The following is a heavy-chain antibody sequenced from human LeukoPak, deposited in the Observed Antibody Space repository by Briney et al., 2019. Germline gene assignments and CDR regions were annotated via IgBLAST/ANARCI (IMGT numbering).Heavy chain of an antibody. CDR1: GCTFSSYA. CDR2: IIPIFGTE. Sequence: SVKVTCKASGCTFSSYANSWVRQPPAQGLEWMGGIIPIFGTENYAQKFQDRVTITADESTSTAYMELSSLRSEDTAVYYCASRRGNSGSSHFDYWGQGTLVTVSS. V-gene: IGHV1-69*13. J-gene: IGHJ4*02. CDR3: ASRRGNSGSSHFDY. D-gene: IGHD3-10*01.